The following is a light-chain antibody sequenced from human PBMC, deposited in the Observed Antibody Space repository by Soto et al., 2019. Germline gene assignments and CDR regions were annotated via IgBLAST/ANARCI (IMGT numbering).Light chain of an antibody. J-gene: IGLJ1*01. V-gene: IGLV1-44*01. CDR1: SSSIERNT. CDR2: LNS. Sequence: QAVVTQPPSASGTPGQRVTISCSGDSSSIERNTVSWYQQLPGMAPKLLIYLNSRRPSGVPDRFSGSKSGTSASLAISGLQSKDEAEYYCATWDDSLNLLYVFGTGTKLTVL. CDR3: ATWDDSLNLLYV.